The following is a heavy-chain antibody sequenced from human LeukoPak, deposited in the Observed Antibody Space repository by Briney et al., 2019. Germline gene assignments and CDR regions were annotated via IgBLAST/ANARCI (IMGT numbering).Heavy chain of an antibody. CDR2: INPNSGGT. V-gene: IGHV1-2*02. CDR1: GYTFTGYY. D-gene: IGHD2-2*01. J-gene: IGHJ3*02. CDR3: AREDPLIVVVPAATDTFDI. Sequence: ASVKVSCNASGYTFTGYYMHWVRQAPGQGLEWMGWINPNSGGTNYAQKFQGRVTMTRDTSISTAYMELSRLRSDDTAVYYCAREDPLIVVVPAATDTFDIWGQGTMVTVSS.